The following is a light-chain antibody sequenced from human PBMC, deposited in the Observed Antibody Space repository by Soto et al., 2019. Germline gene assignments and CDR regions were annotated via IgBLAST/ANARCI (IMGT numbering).Light chain of an antibody. V-gene: IGKV1-39*01. Sequence: DIQMTQSPSSLSASVGDRVTITCRSSQSSTNALNWYQHKPGKAPKVLIYDTSTLQSGVPSRFSGSGSGTDFTLTISSLQPEDFATYYCQQTYSTPTFGQGTRLEIK. CDR3: QQTYSTPT. J-gene: IGKJ5*01. CDR1: QSSTNA. CDR2: DTS.